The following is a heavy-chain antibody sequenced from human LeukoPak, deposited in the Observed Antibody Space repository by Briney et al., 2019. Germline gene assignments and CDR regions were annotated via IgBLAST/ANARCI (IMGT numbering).Heavy chain of an antibody. CDR1: GFTFSSYG. V-gene: IGHV3-33*01. CDR2: IWYDGSNK. Sequence: PGRSLRLSCAASGFTFSSYGMHWVRQAPGKGLEWVAVIWYDGSNKYYADSVKGRFTISRDNSKNTLYLQMNSLRAEDTAVYYCARDLVVGAAAGYWGQGTLVTVSS. CDR3: ARDLVVGAAAGY. J-gene: IGHJ4*02. D-gene: IGHD6-13*01.